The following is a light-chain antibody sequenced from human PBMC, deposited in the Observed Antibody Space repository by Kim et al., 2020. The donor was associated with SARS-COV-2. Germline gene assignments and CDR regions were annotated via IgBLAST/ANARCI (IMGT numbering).Light chain of an antibody. CDR2: GNS. V-gene: IGLV1-40*01. CDR3: QSYDSSLRGV. CDR1: SANSGAGYD. J-gene: IGLJ1*01. Sequence: GQRGTSSCTGGSANSGAGYDVHWYQQLPGAAPKLLIYGNSHRPSGVPDRFSGSKSGTSASLAITGLQAEDEADYYCQSYDSSLRGVFGTGTKVTVL.